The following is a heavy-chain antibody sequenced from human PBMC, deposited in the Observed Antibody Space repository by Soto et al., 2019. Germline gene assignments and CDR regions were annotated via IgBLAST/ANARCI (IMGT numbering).Heavy chain of an antibody. CDR1: GGSIRSNNR. D-gene: IGHD1-26*01. V-gene: IGHV4-4*02. CDR3: ARVYSGSYSDY. CDR2: IFHSGST. Sequence: QVQLQESGPGLVKPSGTLSLTCAVSGGSIRSNNRWSWVRQPPGKGLEWIGAIFHSGSTNYNPSLKTRVTISVDKSKNQFSLKLSSVTAADTAVYYCARVYSGSYSDYWGQGTLVTVSS. J-gene: IGHJ4*02.